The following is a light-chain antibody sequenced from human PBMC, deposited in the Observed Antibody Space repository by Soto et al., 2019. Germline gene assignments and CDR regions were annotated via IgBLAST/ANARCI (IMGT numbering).Light chain of an antibody. CDR2: AAX. CDR1: QSISSY. CDR3: QQSYRTPTWT. V-gene: IGKV1-39*01. Sequence: DIQMTQSTSSLSASLXDRVNITCLASQSISSYLSGXHQKXXXXTKIXXXAAXSLQSGVPSRFSGSGSGTDFTLTISSLQPEDVATYYCQQSYRTPTWTFGQGTKVDI. J-gene: IGKJ1*01.